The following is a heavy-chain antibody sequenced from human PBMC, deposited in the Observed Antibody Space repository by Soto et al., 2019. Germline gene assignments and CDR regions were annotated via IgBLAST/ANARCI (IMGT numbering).Heavy chain of an antibody. CDR1: GFTFSSYA. Sequence: QVLLVDSGGGVVQPGRSLRLSCAASGFTFSSYAMNWVRQAPGKGLEWVALISHDGINKYDADSVRGRFTISRDSSTNTLYLQMNSLRAADTAVYYCGRCTSTSCHLGSDYWGQGTLVTVSS. J-gene: IGHJ4*02. CDR3: GRCTSTSCHLGSDY. D-gene: IGHD2-2*01. CDR2: ISHDGINK. V-gene: IGHV3-30-3*01.